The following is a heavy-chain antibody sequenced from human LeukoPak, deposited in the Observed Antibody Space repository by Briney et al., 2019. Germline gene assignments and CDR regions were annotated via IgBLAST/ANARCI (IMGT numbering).Heavy chain of an antibody. CDR1: GDSVSTNSAG. V-gene: IGHV6-1*01. D-gene: IGHD2-2*02. Sequence: SQTLSLTCAISGDSVSTNSAGWNWIRQSPSRGLEWLGRTYYGSKWYNDYAVSVKSRITINPDTSKNQFSLQLNSVTPEDTAVYYCADSRYNLFLHWGQGTLVTVSS. CDR3: ADSRYNLFLH. CDR2: TYYGSKWYN. J-gene: IGHJ4*02.